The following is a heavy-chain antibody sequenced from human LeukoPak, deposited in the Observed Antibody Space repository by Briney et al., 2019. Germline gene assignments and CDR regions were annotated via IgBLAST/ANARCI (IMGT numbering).Heavy chain of an antibody. V-gene: IGHV3-9*01. Sequence: GGSLRLSCAASGFTFDDYAMHWVRHAPGKGLEWVSGISWNSGSIGYADSVKGRFTISRDNAKNSLYLQMNSLRAEDTALYYCAKDHSGYYYGSGANFDYWGQGTLVTVSS. CDR3: AKDHSGYYYGSGANFDY. CDR2: ISWNSGSI. J-gene: IGHJ4*02. D-gene: IGHD3-10*01. CDR1: GFTFDDYA.